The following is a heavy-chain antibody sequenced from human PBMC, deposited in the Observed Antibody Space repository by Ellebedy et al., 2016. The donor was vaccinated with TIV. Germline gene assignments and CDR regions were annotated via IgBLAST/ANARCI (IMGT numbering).Heavy chain of an antibody. V-gene: IGHV3-15*01. D-gene: IGHD4-11*01. CDR1: GFTFSNAW. CDR2: VKREIDGGTA. J-gene: IGHJ4*02. CDR3: TTEGPQAVTTY. Sequence: GGSLRLXCAASGFTFSNAWMAWVRQAPGRGLEWVGRVKREIDGGTADYAAPVKGRFTISRDDSKNTLYLQMNSLKTEDTAVYFCTTEGPQAVTTYWGQGTMVTVSS.